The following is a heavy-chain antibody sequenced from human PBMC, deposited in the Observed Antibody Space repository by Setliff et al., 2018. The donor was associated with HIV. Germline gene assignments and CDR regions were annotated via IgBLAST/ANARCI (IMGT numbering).Heavy chain of an antibody. CDR3: TTYSSVYYHSDC. CDR1: GFNFKSAW. V-gene: IGHV3-15*06. CDR2: IKSKSDGGAV. J-gene: IGHJ4*02. D-gene: IGHD3-22*01. Sequence: PGGSLRLSCAASGFNFKSAWMSWVRQAPGKGLEWVGRIKSKSDGGAVHYAAPVKGRFTISRDDSQDTLYLEMNSLTNEDTAMYYCTTYSSVYYHSDCWGQGTLVTVSS.